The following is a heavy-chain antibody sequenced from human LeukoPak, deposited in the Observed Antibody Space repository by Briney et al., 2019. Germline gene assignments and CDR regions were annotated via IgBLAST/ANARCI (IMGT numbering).Heavy chain of an antibody. CDR1: GFTFGSYA. CDR3: ARLVVVAATVDY. D-gene: IGHD2-15*01. V-gene: IGHV3-30-3*01. Sequence: GGSLRLSCAASGFTFGSYAMHWVRQAPGKGLEWVAVISYDGSNKYYADSVKGRFTISRDNSKNTLYLQMNSLRAEDTAVYYCARLVVVAATVDYWGQGTLVTVSS. J-gene: IGHJ4*02. CDR2: ISYDGSNK.